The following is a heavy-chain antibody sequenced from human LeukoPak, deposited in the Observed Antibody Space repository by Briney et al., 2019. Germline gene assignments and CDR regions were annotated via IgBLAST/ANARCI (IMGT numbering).Heavy chain of an antibody. CDR3: ARDHFGSLDS. Sequence: PSETLSLTCTVSGGSVSSGSYYWSWIRQPPGKGLEWIGYIYYSGSTNYNPSLKSRVTISVDTSKNQFSLKLSSVTAADTAVYFCARDHFGSLDSWGQGILVTVSS. D-gene: IGHD3-10*01. CDR1: GGSVSSGSYY. J-gene: IGHJ4*02. CDR2: IYYSGST. V-gene: IGHV4-61*01.